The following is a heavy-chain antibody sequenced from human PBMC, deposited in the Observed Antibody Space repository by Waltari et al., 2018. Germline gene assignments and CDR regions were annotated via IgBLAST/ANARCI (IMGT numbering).Heavy chain of an antibody. V-gene: IGHV4-34*01. J-gene: IGHJ1*01. D-gene: IGHD2-15*01. CDR3: ARFPRRDGPAGEYFQH. CDR2: INHSGST. Sequence: QVQLQQWGAGLLKPSETLSLTCAVYGGSFSGYYWSWIRQPPGKGLEWIGGINHSGSTNYNPSLKSRVTISVDTSKNQFSLKLSSVTAADTAVYYCARFPRRDGPAGEYFQHWGQGTLVTVSS. CDR1: GGSFSGYY.